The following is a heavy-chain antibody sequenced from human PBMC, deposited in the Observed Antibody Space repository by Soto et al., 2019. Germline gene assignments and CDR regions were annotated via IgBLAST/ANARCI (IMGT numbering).Heavy chain of an antibody. V-gene: IGHV1-3*01. J-gene: IGHJ4*02. CDR3: ARRGYYYDSSGYSFDY. Sequence: QVQLVQSGAEVKKPGASVKVSCKASGYTFTSYAMHWVRQAPGQRLEWMGWINAGNGNTKYSQKFQGRVTITRDTSASTAYMELSRLRSEDTAVYYCARRGYYYDSSGYSFDYWGQGTLVTVSS. D-gene: IGHD3-22*01. CDR2: INAGNGNT. CDR1: GYTFTSYA.